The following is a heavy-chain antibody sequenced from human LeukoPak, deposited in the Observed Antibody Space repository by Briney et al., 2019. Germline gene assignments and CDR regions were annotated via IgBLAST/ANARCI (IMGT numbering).Heavy chain of an antibody. Sequence: GGSLRLSCAASGFTFSSYAMSWVRQAPGRGLEWVSAISGSGGSTSYADSVKGRFTISRDNSKNTLFLQMNSLRAEDTAVYYCAKEGYCSGGSCYSHFDYWGQGTLVTVSS. J-gene: IGHJ4*02. CDR3: AKEGYCSGGSCYSHFDY. CDR1: GFTFSSYA. V-gene: IGHV3-23*01. CDR2: ISGSGGST. D-gene: IGHD2-15*01.